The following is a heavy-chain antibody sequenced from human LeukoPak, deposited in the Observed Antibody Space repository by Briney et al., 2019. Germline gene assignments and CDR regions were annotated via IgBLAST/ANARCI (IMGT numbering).Heavy chain of an antibody. V-gene: IGHV1-18*01. CDR2: ISAYNGNT. J-gene: IGHJ6*02. Sequence: ASVKVSCKASGYTFTSYGISWVRQAPGQGLEWMGWISAYNGNTNYAQKLQGRVTMTTDTSTSTAYMELRSLRSDDTAVCYCARDGYSYGYYYYYGMDVWGQGTTVTVSS. CDR3: ARDGYSYGYYYYYGMDV. D-gene: IGHD5-18*01. CDR1: GYTFTSYG.